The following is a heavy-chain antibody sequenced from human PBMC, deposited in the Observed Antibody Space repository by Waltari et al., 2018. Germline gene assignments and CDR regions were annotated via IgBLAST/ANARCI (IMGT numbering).Heavy chain of an antibody. Sequence: QVQLHQWGAGLLKPSETLSLTCTVSGGSFTGHSYNWIRQAPGKWLEWIGEISHIGSANSGPSLKSRAIMSVDTSKNQFSLKVRSVTAADTAVYYCARGYGNSSSWPFDYWAQGTLVTVSS. CDR1: GGSFTGHS. V-gene: IGHV4-34*01. CDR2: ISHIGSA. J-gene: IGHJ4*02. D-gene: IGHD6-13*01. CDR3: ARGYGNSSSWPFDY.